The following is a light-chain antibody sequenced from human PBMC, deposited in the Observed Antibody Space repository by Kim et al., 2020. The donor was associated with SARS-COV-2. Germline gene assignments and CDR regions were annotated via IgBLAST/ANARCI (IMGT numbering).Light chain of an antibody. V-gene: IGLV1-40*01. CDR1: SSNNGAGYD. Sequence: RVTISCTGSSSNNGAGYDVHWYHQLPGTAPKLLIYGNSNRPSGVPDRFSGSKSGTSASLAITGLQAEDEADYYCQSYDSSLSGVVFGGGTQLTVL. CDR2: GNS. CDR3: QSYDSSLSGVV. J-gene: IGLJ2*01.